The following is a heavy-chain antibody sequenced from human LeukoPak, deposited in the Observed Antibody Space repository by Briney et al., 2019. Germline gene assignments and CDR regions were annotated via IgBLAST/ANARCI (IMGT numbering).Heavy chain of an antibody. CDR2: MNPNSGNT. Sequence: GASVKVSCKASGYTFTSYDINWVRQATGQGLEWMGWMNPNSGNTGYAQKFQGRVTMTRNTSISTAYMELSSLRSEDTAVYYCARNPADRPYYYYMDVWGKGTTVTVSS. CDR3: ARNPADRPYYYYMDV. J-gene: IGHJ6*03. CDR1: GYTFTSYD. V-gene: IGHV1-8*01.